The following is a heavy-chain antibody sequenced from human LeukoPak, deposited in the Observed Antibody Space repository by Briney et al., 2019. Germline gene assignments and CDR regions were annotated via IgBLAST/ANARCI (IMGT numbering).Heavy chain of an antibody. D-gene: IGHD3-22*01. CDR3: ARDQTYYYDSSGYHSDYYYGMDV. CDR1: GYTFTSYG. Sequence: ASVKVSCKASGYTFTSYGISWVRQAPGQGLEWMGWISAYNGNTNYAQKLQGRVTMTTDTSTSTAYMELRSLRSDDTAVYYCARDQTYYYDSSGYHSDYYYGMDVWGQGTTVTVSS. CDR2: ISAYNGNT. J-gene: IGHJ6*02. V-gene: IGHV1-18*01.